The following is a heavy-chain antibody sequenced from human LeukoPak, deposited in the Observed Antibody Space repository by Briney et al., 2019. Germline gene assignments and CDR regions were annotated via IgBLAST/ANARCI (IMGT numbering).Heavy chain of an antibody. D-gene: IGHD2-2*01. V-gene: IGHV1-18*01. CDR3: ARDSDCSSTSCYMNWFDP. Sequence: ASVKVSCKVSGYTFTSFGIGWVRKAPGQGLEWMGGLSVYNGNTNYAQKLQGRVTMTTDTSTSTAYMELRSLRSDDTAVYYCARDSDCSSTSCYMNWFDPWGQGTLVTVSS. J-gene: IGHJ5*02. CDR1: GYTFTSFG. CDR2: LSVYNGNT.